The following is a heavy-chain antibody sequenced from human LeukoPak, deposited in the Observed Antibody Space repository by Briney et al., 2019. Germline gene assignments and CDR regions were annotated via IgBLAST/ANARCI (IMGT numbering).Heavy chain of an antibody. V-gene: IGHV3-48*04. Sequence: GGSLRLSCADSEFSFRTYTMNWVRQAPGKGLEWVSYISSSGSTIYYADSVKGRFTISRDNAKNTLYLQMNSLRAEDTAIYYCTRAEIAVAGPIDYWGQGTLVTVSS. CDR2: ISSSGSTI. D-gene: IGHD6-19*01. CDR3: TRAEIAVAGPIDY. J-gene: IGHJ4*02. CDR1: EFSFRTYT.